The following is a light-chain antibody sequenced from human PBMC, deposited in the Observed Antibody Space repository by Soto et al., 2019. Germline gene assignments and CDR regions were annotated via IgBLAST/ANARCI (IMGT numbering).Light chain of an antibody. V-gene: IGLV2-14*01. Sequence: QSVLTQPASVSGSPGQSITISCAGTSSDIGIYNYVSWYQQHPGKAPKLMIYEVSNRPSGVSHRFSGSKSGNTASLTISGLQAEDEADYHCSSYTTSSTLVFGTGTKVTVL. J-gene: IGLJ1*01. CDR1: SSDIGIYNY. CDR3: SSYTTSSTLV. CDR2: EVS.